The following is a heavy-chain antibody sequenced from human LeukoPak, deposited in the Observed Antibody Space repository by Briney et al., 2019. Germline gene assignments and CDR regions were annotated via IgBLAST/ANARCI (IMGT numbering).Heavy chain of an antibody. Sequence: SETLSLTCAAYGGSFSGYYWSWIRQPPGKGLEWIGEINHSGSTNYNPSLKSRVTISVDTSKNQFSLKLSSVTAADTAVYYCARDLGIAARGVLGYWGQGTLVTVSS. V-gene: IGHV4-34*01. CDR2: INHSGST. D-gene: IGHD6-6*01. J-gene: IGHJ4*02. CDR1: GGSFSGYY. CDR3: ARDLGIAARGVLGY.